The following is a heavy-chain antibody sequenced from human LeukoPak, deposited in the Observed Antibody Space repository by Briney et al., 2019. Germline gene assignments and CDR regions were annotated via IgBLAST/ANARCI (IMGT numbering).Heavy chain of an antibody. Sequence: SETLSLTCTVSGGSISSYYWSWIRQPPGKGLEWIGYIYYSGTTNYNPSLKSRVTISVDTSKNQFSLKLSSVTAADTAVYYCARDLAAGGFDPWGQGTLVTVSS. J-gene: IGHJ5*02. CDR3: ARDLAAGGFDP. CDR1: GGSISSYY. V-gene: IGHV4-59*12. CDR2: IYYSGTT. D-gene: IGHD6-25*01.